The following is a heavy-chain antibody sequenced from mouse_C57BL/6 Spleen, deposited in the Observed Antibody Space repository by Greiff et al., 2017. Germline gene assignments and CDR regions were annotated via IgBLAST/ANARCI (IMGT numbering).Heavy chain of an antibody. CDR1: GYTFTSYW. CDR3: APRRGYGSSYWYFDV. V-gene: IGHV1-64*01. D-gene: IGHD1-1*01. CDR2: IHPNSGST. Sequence: VQLQQPGAELVKPGASVKLSCKASGYTFTSYWMHWVKQRPGQGLEWIGMIHPNSGSTNYNEKFKSKATLTVDKSSSTAYMQLSSLTSEDSAVYYCAPRRGYGSSYWYFDVWGTGTTVTVSS. J-gene: IGHJ1*03.